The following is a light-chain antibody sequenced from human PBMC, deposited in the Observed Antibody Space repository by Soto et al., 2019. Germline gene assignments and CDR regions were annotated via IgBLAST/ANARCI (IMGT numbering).Light chain of an antibody. Sequence: DIQMTQSPSTLSASVGDRVTITCRASQSISTWLAWYQQKPGEAPNLLIYKASTLRSGVPSRFSGSGSGREFTLTISSLQPDDFATYYCQQYSIYSRTFGQGTKVELK. CDR3: QQYSIYSRT. J-gene: IGKJ1*01. V-gene: IGKV1-5*03. CDR2: KAS. CDR1: QSISTW.